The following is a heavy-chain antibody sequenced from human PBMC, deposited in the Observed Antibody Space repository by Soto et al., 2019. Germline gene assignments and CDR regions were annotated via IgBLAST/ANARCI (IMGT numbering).Heavy chain of an antibody. V-gene: IGHV4-34*01. CDR3: QGGDF. Sequence: PXATLSLTFAVSGGSFRGYFWSWIRQSPDKGLEWIGEINDSGSTYYNPSFKSRLTISVDTSKSQISLTLTSVTAADSAVYYCQGGDFWGQGTQVTVSS. CDR2: INDSGST. CDR1: GGSFRGYF. J-gene: IGHJ4*02. D-gene: IGHD3-16*01.